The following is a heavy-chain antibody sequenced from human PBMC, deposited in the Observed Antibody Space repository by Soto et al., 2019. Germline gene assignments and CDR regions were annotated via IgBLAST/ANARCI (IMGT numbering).Heavy chain of an antibody. D-gene: IGHD3-3*01. V-gene: IGHV1-69*13. CDR2: IIPILGTA. Sequence: SVKVSCKASGGTFSSYAISWVRQAPGQGLEWMGGIIPILGTANYAQKFQGRVTITADESTSTAYMELSSLRSEDTAVYYCARILREYYDFWSGYQYYFDYWGQGTLVTVSS. CDR3: ARILREYYDFWSGYQYYFDY. CDR1: GGTFSSYA. J-gene: IGHJ4*02.